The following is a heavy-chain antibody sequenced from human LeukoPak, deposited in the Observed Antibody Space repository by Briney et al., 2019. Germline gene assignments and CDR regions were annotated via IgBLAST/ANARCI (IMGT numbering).Heavy chain of an antibody. CDR2: INKDGTTT. Sequence: GGSLRLSCAASGFTFSRYYMHWVRQAPGTGLMWVSYINKDGTTTTYADSVEGRFTISRDNAKNTLYLQMNSLRAEDTAVYYCARVSGGGYCSSTSCYSWFDPWGQGTLVTVSS. CDR1: GFTFSRYY. CDR3: ARVSGGGYCSSTSCYSWFDP. J-gene: IGHJ5*02. V-gene: IGHV3-74*01. D-gene: IGHD2-2*02.